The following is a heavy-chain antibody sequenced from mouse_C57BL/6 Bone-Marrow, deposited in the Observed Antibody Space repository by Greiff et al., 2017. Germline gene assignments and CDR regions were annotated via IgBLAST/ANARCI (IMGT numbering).Heavy chain of an antibody. CDR3: ARFYYWYFDV. CDR1: GFTFSSYG. Sequence: DVKLQESGGDLVKPGGSLKLSCAASGFTFSSYGMSWVRQTPDKRLEWVATISSGGSYTYYPDSVKGRFTISRDNAKNTLYLQMSSLKSEDTAMYYCARFYYWYFDVWGTGTTVTVSS. J-gene: IGHJ1*03. V-gene: IGHV5-6*02. CDR2: ISSGGSYT.